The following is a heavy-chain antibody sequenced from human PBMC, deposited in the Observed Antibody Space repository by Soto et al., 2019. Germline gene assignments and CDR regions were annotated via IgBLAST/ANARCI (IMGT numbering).Heavy chain of an antibody. V-gene: IGHV1-18*01. CDR1: GYTFNTYG. J-gene: IGHJ6*02. Sequence: ASVKVSCKTSGYTFNTYGINWVRQAPGQGLELMGWISAYDGKTTYAEKFQGRVTLTTDTSTSTAYMELRSLRSDDTAVYYCARGGSSSYYYYYGMDVWGQGTTVTVSS. CDR2: ISAYDGKT. CDR3: ARGGSSSYYYYYGMDV. D-gene: IGHD6-6*01.